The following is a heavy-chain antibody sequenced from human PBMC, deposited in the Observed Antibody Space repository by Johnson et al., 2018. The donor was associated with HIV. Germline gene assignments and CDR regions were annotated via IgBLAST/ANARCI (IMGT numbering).Heavy chain of an antibody. CDR3: AKVLYSSSSDAFDI. J-gene: IGHJ3*02. V-gene: IGHV3-33*06. CDR2: IWYDGSNK. D-gene: IGHD6-6*01. Sequence: VQLVESGGGVVQPGRSLRLSCAASGFTVSSNYMSWVRQAPGKGLEWVAVIWYDGSNKYYADSVKGRFTISRDNSKNTLYLQMNSLRAEDTAVYYCAKVLYSSSSDAFDIWGQGTMVTVSS. CDR1: GFTVSSNY.